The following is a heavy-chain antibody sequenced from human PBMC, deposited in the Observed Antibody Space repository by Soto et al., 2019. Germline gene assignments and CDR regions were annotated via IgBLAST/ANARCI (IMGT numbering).Heavy chain of an antibody. Sequence: PSETLSLTCTVSGGSISSSSCYWGWIRQPPGKGLEWIGSIYYSGSTYYNPSLKSRVTISVDTTKNQFSLKLSSVTAADTAVYYCAHTWRQLWRGWFDPWGQGTLVTVSS. V-gene: IGHV4-39*01. J-gene: IGHJ5*02. CDR1: GGSISSSSCY. D-gene: IGHD5-18*01. CDR3: AHTWRQLWRGWFDP. CDR2: IYYSGST.